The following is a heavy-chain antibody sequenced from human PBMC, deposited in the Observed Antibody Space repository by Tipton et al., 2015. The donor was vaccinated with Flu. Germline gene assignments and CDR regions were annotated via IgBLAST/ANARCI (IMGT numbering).Heavy chain of an antibody. CDR1: GASISSESYY. CDR2: IDHSGST. V-gene: IGHV4-39*07. D-gene: IGHD3-10*01. Sequence: TLSLTCTVSGASISSESYYWGWIRQPPGNGLEWIGNIDHSGSTNYNPSLKSRVTISLDKSKNQFSLNLSSVTAADTAVYYCARVGAVTMVRGLAFDAFDIWGLGTIVAVSS. J-gene: IGHJ3*02. CDR3: ARVGAVTMVRGLAFDAFDI.